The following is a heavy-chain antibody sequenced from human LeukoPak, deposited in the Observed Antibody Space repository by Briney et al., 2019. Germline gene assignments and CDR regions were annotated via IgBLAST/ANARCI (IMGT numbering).Heavy chain of an antibody. Sequence: GASVKVSCKASGYTFTSYDIKWVREATGQGLEWMEWMNPNSGNTGYAQKFQGRVTMTRNTSISTAYMELSSLRSEDTAVYYCARASSIAARGLKLTSHYWGQGTLVTVSS. CDR2: MNPNSGNT. V-gene: IGHV1-8*01. D-gene: IGHD6-6*01. CDR1: GYTFTSYD. CDR3: ARASSIAARGLKLTSHY. J-gene: IGHJ4*02.